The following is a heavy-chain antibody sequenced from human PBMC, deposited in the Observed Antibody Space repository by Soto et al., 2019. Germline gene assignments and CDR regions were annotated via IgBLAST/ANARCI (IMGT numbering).Heavy chain of an antibody. CDR2: ISATGGST. V-gene: IGHV3-23*01. Sequence: PGGSLRLSCAASGFTFSNYAMSWVRQAPGKGLEWVSGISATGGSTYYADSVKGRFTISRDNSRNTLYLQMNSLRAEDTAFYYCEKGGYCTSISCPRWFDPWGQGTLVTAPQ. CDR1: GFTFSNYA. J-gene: IGHJ5*02. CDR3: EKGGYCTSISCPRWFDP. D-gene: IGHD2-2*01.